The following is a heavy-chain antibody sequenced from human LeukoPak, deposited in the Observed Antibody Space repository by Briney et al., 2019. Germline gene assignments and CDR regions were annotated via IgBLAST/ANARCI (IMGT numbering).Heavy chain of an antibody. V-gene: IGHV4-61*02. CDR3: ARQTGSGLFILP. CDR1: GGSISSGSYY. Sequence: SETLSLTCTVSGGSISSGSYYWSWIRQPAGKGLEWIGRFYTSGSTNYNPSLKSRVTISVDTSKNQFSLKLTSVTAADTAVYYCARQTGSGLFILPRGQGTLVTVSS. D-gene: IGHD3/OR15-3a*01. CDR2: FYTSGST. J-gene: IGHJ4*02.